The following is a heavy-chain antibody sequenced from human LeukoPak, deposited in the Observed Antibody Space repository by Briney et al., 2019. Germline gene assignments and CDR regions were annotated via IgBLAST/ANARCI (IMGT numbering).Heavy chain of an antibody. D-gene: IGHD3-16*02. CDR3: ARWSFRLAAGYTGGAFDI. V-gene: IGHV4-59*01. J-gene: IGHJ3*02. CDR1: GGSISNYW. CDR2: VFDSGST. Sequence: PSETLSLTCTVSGGSISNYWWSWIRQPPGKGLEWIGYVFDSGSTNYNPSLKSRVTISVDTSKKQFSLKVSSVTAADTAVYYCARWSFRLAAGYTGGAFDIWGPGTTGTVSS.